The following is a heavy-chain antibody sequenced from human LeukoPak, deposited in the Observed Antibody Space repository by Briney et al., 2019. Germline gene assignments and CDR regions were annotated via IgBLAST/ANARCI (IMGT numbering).Heavy chain of an antibody. Sequence: SETLSLTCTVSGGSISSYYWSWIRQPPGKGLEWIGYIYYSGSTNYNPSLKSRVTISVDTSKNQFSLKLSSVTAADTAVYYCARGGRTGESFDYWGQGTLVTVSS. CDR1: GGSISSYY. CDR3: ARGGRTGESFDY. D-gene: IGHD7-27*01. CDR2: IYYSGST. J-gene: IGHJ4*02. V-gene: IGHV4-59*01.